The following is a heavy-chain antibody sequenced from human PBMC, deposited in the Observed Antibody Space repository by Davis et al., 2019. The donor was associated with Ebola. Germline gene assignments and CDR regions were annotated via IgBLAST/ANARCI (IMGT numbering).Heavy chain of an antibody. D-gene: IGHD2-2*01. CDR2: IYTSGST. CDR3: ARGEDIVVVPAAQPYYYYGMDV. J-gene: IGHJ6*02. CDR1: GGSFSGYY. V-gene: IGHV4-59*10. Sequence: PSETLSLTCAVYGGSFSGYYWSWIRQPAGKGLEWIGRIYTSGSTNYSPSLKSRVTMSVDTSKNQFSLKLSSVTAADTAVYYCARGEDIVVVPAAQPYYYYGMDVWGQGTTVTVSS.